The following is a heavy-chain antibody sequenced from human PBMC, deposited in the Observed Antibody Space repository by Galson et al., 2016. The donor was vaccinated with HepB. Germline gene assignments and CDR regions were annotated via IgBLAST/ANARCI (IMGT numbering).Heavy chain of an antibody. D-gene: IGHD3-16*01. CDR3: AREYKLGGASLNY. CDR1: GFSLSDYW. J-gene: IGHJ4*02. V-gene: IGHV3-74*01. Sequence: SLRLSCAGSGFSLSDYWIHWVRQAPGKGLVWVSRINERGSVWGYADSVKGRFTISKDNVKNTVYLQMTSLSAEDTAIYYCAREYKLGGASLNYWGQGTMVTVSS. CDR2: INERGSVW.